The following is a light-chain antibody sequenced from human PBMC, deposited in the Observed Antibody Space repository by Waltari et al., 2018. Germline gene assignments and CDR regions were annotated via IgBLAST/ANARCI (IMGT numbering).Light chain of an antibody. Sequence: DIVMTQSPDSLAVSLCERATINCKSSQSVLYSSDNRNYLAWYQQKPGQPPKLLIYWASTRESGVPDRFSGSGSGTDFTLTSSSLQAEDVAVYYCQQYYSTPLTFGGGTKVEIK. V-gene: IGKV4-1*01. CDR3: QQYYSTPLT. CDR1: QSVLYSSDNRNY. CDR2: WAS. J-gene: IGKJ4*01.